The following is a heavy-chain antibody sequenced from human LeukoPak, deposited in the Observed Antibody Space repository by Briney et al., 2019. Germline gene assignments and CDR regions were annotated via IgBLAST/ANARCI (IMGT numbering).Heavy chain of an antibody. J-gene: IGHJ4*02. D-gene: IGHD2-2*01. Sequence: EASVKVSCTASGGTFSSYAISWVRQAPGQGLERMGGIIPIFGTANYAQKFQGRVTITADKSTSTAYMELSSLRSEDTAVYYCASLKGGYCSSTSCPEIDYWGQGKLVTVSS. V-gene: IGHV1-69*06. CDR1: GGTFSSYA. CDR2: IIPIFGTA. CDR3: ASLKGGYCSSTSCPEIDY.